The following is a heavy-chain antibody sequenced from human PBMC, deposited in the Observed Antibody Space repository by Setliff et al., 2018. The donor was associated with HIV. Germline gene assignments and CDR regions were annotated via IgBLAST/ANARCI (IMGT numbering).Heavy chain of an antibody. CDR1: GYSMSSGYY. D-gene: IGHD2-2*01. J-gene: IGHJ4*02. Sequence: SETLSLTCGVSGYSMSSGYYWGWIRQPPGKGLEWIGNVYHTGGTYYNPSLKSRVTISVDTSKNQFSLKLSSVIAADTAVYYCARHAAGPDGPFDFWGQGALVTVSS. V-gene: IGHV4-38-2*01. CDR3: ARHAAGPDGPFDF. CDR2: VYHTGGT.